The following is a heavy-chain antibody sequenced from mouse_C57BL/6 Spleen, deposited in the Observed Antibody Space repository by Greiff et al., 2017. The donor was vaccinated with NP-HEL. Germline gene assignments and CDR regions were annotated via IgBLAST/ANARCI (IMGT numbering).Heavy chain of an antibody. CDR2: ISSGGDYI. D-gene: IGHD1-1*01. J-gene: IGHJ2*01. CDR3: TIDRDYDFDY. Sequence: EVKVVESGEGLVKPGGSLKLSCAASGFTFSSYAMSWVRQTPEKRLEWVAYISSGGDYIYYADPVKGRFTISRDNARNTLYLQMSSLKSEDTAMYYCTIDRDYDFDYWGQGTTLTVSS. CDR1: GFTFSSYA. V-gene: IGHV5-9-1*02.